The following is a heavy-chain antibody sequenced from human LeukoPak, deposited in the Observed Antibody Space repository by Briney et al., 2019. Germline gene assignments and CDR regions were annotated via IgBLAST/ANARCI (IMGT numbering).Heavy chain of an antibody. D-gene: IGHD2-2*01. CDR3: SRQTCSTRCCKFDH. V-gene: IGHV4-34*01. J-gene: IGHJ4*02. CDR1: GGSVSNNF. CDR2: ISHSGST. Sequence: SETLSLTCAVHGGSVSNNFWSWIRQPPGKGLEWIGDISHSGSTNYNSSLKSRVTISIDTSKNQFSLNLNSVTAADTAVYYCSRQTCSTRCCKFDHWGQGTLVTVSS.